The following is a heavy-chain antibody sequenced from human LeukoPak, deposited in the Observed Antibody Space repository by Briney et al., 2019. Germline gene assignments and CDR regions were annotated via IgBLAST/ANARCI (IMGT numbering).Heavy chain of an antibody. CDR3: AKAVHYDLLTGLNQIRSYYFDY. Sequence: GGSLRLSCAASGFTFSSYAMSWVRQAPGKGLEWVSVISGGGGSTYNADSVRGRFTISRDNSKNTLYLQMNSLRAEDTAVYYCAKAVHYDLLTGLNQIRSYYFDYWGQGTLVTVSS. CDR1: GFTFSSYA. V-gene: IGHV3-23*01. D-gene: IGHD3-9*01. J-gene: IGHJ4*02. CDR2: ISGGGGST.